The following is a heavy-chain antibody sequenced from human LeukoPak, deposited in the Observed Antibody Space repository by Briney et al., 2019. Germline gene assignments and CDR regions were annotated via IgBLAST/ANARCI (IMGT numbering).Heavy chain of an antibody. CDR3: ARDLITPYFDI. CDR1: GGSISNYY. CDR2: IYTSGST. Sequence: KSSETLSLTCTVSGGSISNYYWSWIRQPAGKGLEWIGRIYTSGSTNYNPSLKSRVTISVETSKNQFSLKLSSVTAADTAVYYCARDLITPYFDIWGQGTMVTVSS. J-gene: IGHJ3*02. V-gene: IGHV4-4*07. D-gene: IGHD1-14*01.